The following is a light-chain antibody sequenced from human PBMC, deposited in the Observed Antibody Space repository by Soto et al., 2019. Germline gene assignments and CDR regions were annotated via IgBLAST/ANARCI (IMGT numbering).Light chain of an antibody. CDR3: QHYGYPQWT. CDR1: QSISSTY. Sequence: EIVLTQSPGTLSLSPGERATLSCRASQSISSTYLTWYHQRPGQAPRLLIYGASSRATGIPDRFSGSGSGTDFTLTISRLEPEDFAVYYCQHYGYPQWTFGQGTKVDI. J-gene: IGKJ1*01. CDR2: GAS. V-gene: IGKV3-20*01.